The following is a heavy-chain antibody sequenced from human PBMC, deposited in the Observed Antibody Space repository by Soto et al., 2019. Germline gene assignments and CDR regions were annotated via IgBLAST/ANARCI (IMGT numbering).Heavy chain of an antibody. CDR3: AREVPYGYSRFDY. D-gene: IGHD5-18*01. CDR2: VNAGNDNT. CDR1: GYTFTNNV. V-gene: IGHV1-3*01. J-gene: IGHJ4*02. Sequence: ASVKVSCKTSGYTFTNNVIHWVRQAPGQRLEWIGWVNAGNDNTKWSREFQGRLTLTKDTSATTAYMELSSLTPEDTAIYFCAREVPYGYSRFDYWGQGTLVTASS.